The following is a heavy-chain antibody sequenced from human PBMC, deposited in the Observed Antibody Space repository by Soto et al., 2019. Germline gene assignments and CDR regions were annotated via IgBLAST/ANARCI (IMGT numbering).Heavy chain of an antibody. D-gene: IGHD3-3*01. Sequence: ASVKVSCKASGYTFTSYGISWVRQAPGQGLEWMGWISAYNGNTNYAQKLQGRVTMTTDTSTSTAYMELRSLRSDDTAVYYCARGGSYYDFWSGYPLGGRFDPWGQGTLVTVSS. CDR2: ISAYNGNT. CDR3: ARGGSYYDFWSGYPLGGRFDP. J-gene: IGHJ5*02. V-gene: IGHV1-18*01. CDR1: GYTFTSYG.